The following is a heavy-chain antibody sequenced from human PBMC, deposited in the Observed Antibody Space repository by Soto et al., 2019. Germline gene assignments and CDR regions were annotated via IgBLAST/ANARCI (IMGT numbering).Heavy chain of an antibody. CDR2: INTSGGST. V-gene: IGHV1-46*01. J-gene: IGHJ6*01. Sequence: APVKVSWKACGSTLTRYCMNWVRQAPGQGPEWMGIINTSGGSTSYAQKFQGRVTMTRDTSTSTVYMELSSLSSEDTAVYYCAGYQIAYLFSCVRHYEYHGRGVWG. CDR3: AGYQIAYLFSCVRHYEYHGRGV. D-gene: IGHD3-10*02. CDR1: GSTLTRYC.